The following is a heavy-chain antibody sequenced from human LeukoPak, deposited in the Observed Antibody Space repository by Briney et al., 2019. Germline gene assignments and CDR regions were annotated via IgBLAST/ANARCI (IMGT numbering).Heavy chain of an antibody. CDR2: IYYSGST. CDR3: ARNQEMATSRSYFGY. CDR1: GGSISSYY. J-gene: IGHJ4*02. V-gene: IGHV4-59*08. D-gene: IGHD5-24*01. Sequence: SETLSLTCTVSGGSISSYYWSWIRQPPGKGLEWIGYIYYSGSTNYNPSLKSRVTISVDTSKNKFSLKLSSVTAADTAVYYCARNQEMATSRSYFGYWGQGTLVTVSS.